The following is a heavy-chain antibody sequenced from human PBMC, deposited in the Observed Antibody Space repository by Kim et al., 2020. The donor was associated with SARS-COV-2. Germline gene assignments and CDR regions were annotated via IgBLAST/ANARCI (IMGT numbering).Heavy chain of an antibody. D-gene: IGHD1-26*01. V-gene: IGHV4-39*01. J-gene: IGHJ6*02. Sequence: SETLSLTCTVSGGSISSSTYYWGWIRQPPGEGLEWIGSIYYSGSTYYNPSLKSRLIISVDTSKTQFSLKLSSVTAADTAVYYCARHDIVGATGYYYGMDVWGQGTTVTVSS. CDR3: ARHDIVGATGYYYGMDV. CDR1: GGSISSSTYY. CDR2: IYYSGST.